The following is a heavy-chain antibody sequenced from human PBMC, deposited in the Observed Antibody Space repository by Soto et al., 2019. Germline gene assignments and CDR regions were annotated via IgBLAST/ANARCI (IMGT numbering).Heavy chain of an antibody. J-gene: IGHJ4*02. CDR3: ARRDCSGGSCYSENY. CDR1: GGTFRSYG. CDR2: TIPFSGTT. V-gene: IGHV1-69*01. Sequence: QVQLVQSGAEVKKPGSSVKVSCKASGGTFRSYGISWVRQAPGQGLEWMGGTIPFSGTTNYAQKFQGRVTITADESTSTAYMELSSLSSEDTAVYYCARRDCSGGSCYSENYWGQGTLVTVSS. D-gene: IGHD2-15*01.